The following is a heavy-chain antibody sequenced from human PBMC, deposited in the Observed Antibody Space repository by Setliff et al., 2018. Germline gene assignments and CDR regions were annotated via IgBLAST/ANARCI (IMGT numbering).Heavy chain of an antibody. CDR1: GGSFSGYY. J-gene: IGHJ6*04. CDR2: IIHTGSI. Sequence: SETLSLTCAVYGGSFSGYYWSWIRQPPGKRLEWIGEIIHTGSINYNPSLKSRVTISMDTSKNQFSLRVSSVTAADTAVYYCARHTISIVDVWGKGTTVTVSS. D-gene: IGHD3-9*01. CDR3: ARHTISIVDV. V-gene: IGHV4-34*12.